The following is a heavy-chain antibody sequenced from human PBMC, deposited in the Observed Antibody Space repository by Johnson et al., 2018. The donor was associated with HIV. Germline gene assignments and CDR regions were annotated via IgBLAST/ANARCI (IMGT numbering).Heavy chain of an antibody. J-gene: IGHJ3*02. D-gene: IGHD6-6*01. Sequence: QVQLVESGGGVVQPGGSLRLSCAASGFTFSSYGMYWVRQAPGKGLEWVAFIRYDGSNKYYADSVKGRFTISRDNSKNTLYVQMNSLRAEDTAVYYCAKDCQWGSSTQRAFDIWGQGTMVTVSS. CDR1: GFTFSSYG. CDR2: IRYDGSNK. V-gene: IGHV3-30*02. CDR3: AKDCQWGSSTQRAFDI.